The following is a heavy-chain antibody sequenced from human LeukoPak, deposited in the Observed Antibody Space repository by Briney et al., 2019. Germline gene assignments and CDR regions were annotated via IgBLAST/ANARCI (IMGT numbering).Heavy chain of an antibody. J-gene: IGHJ3*02. Sequence: GASVKVSCKASGGTFSSYAISWVRQAPGQGLEWMGGIIPIFGTANYAQKFQGRVTITTDESTSTAYMELSSLRSEDTAVYYCACPTYYYDTPAGAFDIWGQGTMVTVSS. CDR2: IIPIFGTA. CDR1: GGTFSSYA. V-gene: IGHV1-69*05. D-gene: IGHD3-22*01. CDR3: ACPTYYYDTPAGAFDI.